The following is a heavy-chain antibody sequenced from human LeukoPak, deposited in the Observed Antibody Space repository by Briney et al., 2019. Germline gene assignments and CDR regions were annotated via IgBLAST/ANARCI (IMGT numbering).Heavy chain of an antibody. J-gene: IGHJ4*02. CDR2: IYSDNT. CDR3: ARRAGAYSHHYDY. CDR1: GFTVSSNS. Sequence: GGSLRLSCTVSGFTVSSNSMSWVRQAPGKGLEWVSFIYSDNTHYSDSVKGRFTISRDNSTSTLYLQMNSLRAEDTAVYYCARRAGAYSHHYDYWGQGTLVTVSS. D-gene: IGHD2-15*01. V-gene: IGHV3-53*01.